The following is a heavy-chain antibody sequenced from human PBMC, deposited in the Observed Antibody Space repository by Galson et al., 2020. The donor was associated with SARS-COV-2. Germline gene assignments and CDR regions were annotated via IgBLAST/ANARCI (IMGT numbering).Heavy chain of an antibody. CDR3: ADGVYCGGGCTGFDY. Sequence: SGPTLVKPTQPLTLTCTFSGFSLSTNGVGVGWIRQPPGKALEWLALLYWDDDKRHRTSLKSSLPTMKDTAKNQVVLTITNMDLVDTATCYCADGVYCGGGCTGFDYWGRGSLVTVSS. CDR1: GFSLSTNGVG. D-gene: IGHD2-21*01. CDR2: LYWDDDK. J-gene: IGHJ4*02. V-gene: IGHV2-5*02.